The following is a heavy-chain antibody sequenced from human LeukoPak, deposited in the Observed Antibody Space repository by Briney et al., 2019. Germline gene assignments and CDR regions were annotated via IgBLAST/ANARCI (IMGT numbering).Heavy chain of an antibody. CDR3: ARLDSSGFDY. Sequence: GGSLRLSCAASGFTFSSYEMNWVRQAPGKGLEWVSYISSSGRSIYNADSVKGRFTISRDNAKNSLYLQMNSLRAEDTAVYYCARLDSSGFDYWGQGTLVTVSS. CDR1: GFTFSSYE. CDR2: ISSSGRSI. D-gene: IGHD3-22*01. J-gene: IGHJ4*02. V-gene: IGHV3-48*03.